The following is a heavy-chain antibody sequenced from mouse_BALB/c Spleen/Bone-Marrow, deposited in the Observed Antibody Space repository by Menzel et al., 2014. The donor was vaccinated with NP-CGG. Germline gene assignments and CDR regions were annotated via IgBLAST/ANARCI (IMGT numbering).Heavy chain of an antibody. D-gene: IGHD1-2*01. J-gene: IGHJ1*01. CDR3: VRSRLRYWYFDV. Sequence: VQLQQSGVELVKPGASVKLSCKASGNTFTSYDINWVRQRPEQGLEWIGWIFPGDSTTKYNEKFKGKATLSTDKSSSTVHMQLSRLTSEVSAVYFCVRSRLRYWYFDVWGAGTTVTISS. V-gene: IGHV1-85*01. CDR2: IFPGDSTT. CDR1: GNTFTSYD.